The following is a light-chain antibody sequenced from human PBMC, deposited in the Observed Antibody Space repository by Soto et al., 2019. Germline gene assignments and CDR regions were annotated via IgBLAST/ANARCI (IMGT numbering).Light chain of an antibody. Sequence: EIVMTQSPATLSVSPGERVTLSCRASQSVSSNLAWYQQKPGQAPRLLIYGASARATGIPTRFSGSGSGTEVTLTMSGLQSEDFAVYYCQQYNNWPPMYTFGQGTKLQIK. V-gene: IGKV3-15*01. J-gene: IGKJ2*01. CDR3: QQYNNWPPMYT. CDR1: QSVSSN. CDR2: GAS.